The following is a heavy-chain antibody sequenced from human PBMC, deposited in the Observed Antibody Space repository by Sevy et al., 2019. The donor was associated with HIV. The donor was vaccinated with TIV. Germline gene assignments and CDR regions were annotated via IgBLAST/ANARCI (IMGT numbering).Heavy chain of an antibody. J-gene: IGHJ3*02. CDR1: GFTFSRYA. Sequence: GGSLRLSCAASGFTFSRYAMSWVRHAPGKGLEWISIISGDASTTYYADSVKGRFTISRDNAKNTLSLQMNRLRPDDTAVYYCAKDGPGGIRWWALDIWGQGTMVTVSS. CDR2: ISGDASTT. D-gene: IGHD2-21*01. V-gene: IGHV3-23*01. CDR3: AKDGPGGIRWWALDI.